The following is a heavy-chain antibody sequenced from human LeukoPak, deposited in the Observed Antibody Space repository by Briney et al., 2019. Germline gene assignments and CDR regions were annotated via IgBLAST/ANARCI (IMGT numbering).Heavy chain of an antibody. CDR2: MKQDGSEK. D-gene: IGHD5-12*01. CDR3: ARDSGHSGSNIYDY. J-gene: IGHJ4*02. V-gene: IGHV3-7*01. CDR1: GFTFSDSW. Sequence: GGSLRLSCVSSGFTFSDSWMGWVRRAPGKGLEWVANMKQDGSEKYYVDSVKGRFTISRDNAKNSLYLQMNSLRDEDTAVYYCARDSGHSGSNIYDYWGERTLGTVSS.